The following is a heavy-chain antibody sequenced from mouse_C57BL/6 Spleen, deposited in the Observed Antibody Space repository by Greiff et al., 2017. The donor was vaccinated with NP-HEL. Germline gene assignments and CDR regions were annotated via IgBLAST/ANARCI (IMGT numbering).Heavy chain of an antibody. V-gene: IGHV1-50*01. CDR3: ARSPLIDV. CDR2: IDPSDSYT. CDR1: GYTFTSYW. Sequence: QVQLQQPGAELVKPGASVKLSCKASGYTFTSYWMQWVKQRPGQGLEWIGEIDPSDSYTNYNQKFKGKATLTVDTSSSTAYMQLSSLTSEDSAVYYCARSPLIDVWGTGTTVTVSS. J-gene: IGHJ1*03.